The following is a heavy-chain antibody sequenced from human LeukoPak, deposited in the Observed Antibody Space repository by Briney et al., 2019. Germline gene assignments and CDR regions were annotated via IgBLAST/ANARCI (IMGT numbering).Heavy chain of an antibody. Sequence: GGSLRLSCAASGFTFSSYGMSWVRQAPGKGLEWVSAISGSGGSTYYADSVKGRFTISRDNFKNTLFLQMNSLRGEDTAVYYCAKDRTGTTGRDWLDPWGQGTLVTVSS. CDR2: ISGSGGST. V-gene: IGHV3-23*01. J-gene: IGHJ5*02. CDR1: GFTFSSYG. CDR3: AKDRTGTTGRDWLDP. D-gene: IGHD1-1*01.